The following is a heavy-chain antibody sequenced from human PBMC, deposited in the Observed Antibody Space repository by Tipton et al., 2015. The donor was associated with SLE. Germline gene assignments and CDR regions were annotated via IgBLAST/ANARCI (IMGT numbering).Heavy chain of an antibody. CDR3: AGVLGYCTGGVCYYYYGMDV. CDR1: GGSFSGYY. V-gene: IGHV4-34*01. D-gene: IGHD2-8*02. CDR2: VNHNGNT. J-gene: IGHJ6*02. Sequence: TLSLTCAVYGGSFSGYYWSWIRQPPGKGLEWIGEVNHNGNTNYNPSLKSRVIISIDTSKNQCSLKLSSVTAADTAVYYCAGVLGYCTGGVCYYYYGMDVWGQGTTVTVSS.